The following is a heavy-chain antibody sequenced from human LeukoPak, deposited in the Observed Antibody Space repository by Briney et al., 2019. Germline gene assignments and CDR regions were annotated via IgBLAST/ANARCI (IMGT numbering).Heavy chain of an antibody. D-gene: IGHD6-13*01. CDR2: LSSDGGNT. CDR3: ARSHASYSSSWDFSYYFNY. CDR1: GFTFSSYW. V-gene: IGHV3-74*01. J-gene: IGHJ4*02. Sequence: GGSLRLSCAASGFTFSSYWMPWVRQAPGKGLVWVSRLSSDGGNTRYADSVKGRFTISRDNAMNTLYLQMDGLRAEDTAIYYCARSHASYSSSWDFSYYFNYWGQGTLVTVSS.